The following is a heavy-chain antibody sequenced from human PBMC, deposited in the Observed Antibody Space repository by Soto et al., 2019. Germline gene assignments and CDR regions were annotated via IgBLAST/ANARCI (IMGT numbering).Heavy chain of an antibody. V-gene: IGHV4-39*01. Sequence: SETLSLTCTVSGGSISSSSYYWGWIRQPPGKGLEWIGSIYYSGSTYYNPSLKSRVTISVDTSKNQFSLKLSSVTAADTAVYYCASEGQDIVATKHIGAFDIWGQGTMVTVSS. CDR1: GGSISSSSYY. J-gene: IGHJ3*02. CDR3: ASEGQDIVATKHIGAFDI. D-gene: IGHD5-12*01. CDR2: IYYSGST.